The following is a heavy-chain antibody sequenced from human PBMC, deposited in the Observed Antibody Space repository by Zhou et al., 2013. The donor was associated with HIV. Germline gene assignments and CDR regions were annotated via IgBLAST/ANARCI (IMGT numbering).Heavy chain of an antibody. CDR3: ARTYGDYDKFDY. CDR2: INPNNGRA. J-gene: IGHJ4*02. CDR1: GYTFTGYY. D-gene: IGHD4-17*01. Sequence: QVQLVQSGAEVKKPGASVKVSCKASGYTFTGYYIHWVRQAPGQGLEWMGIINPNNGRATYAQKFQGRVTMTRDTSTSTVYMDLSSLRFEDTAVYYCARTYGDYDKFDYWGQGTLVTVSS. V-gene: IGHV1-46*01.